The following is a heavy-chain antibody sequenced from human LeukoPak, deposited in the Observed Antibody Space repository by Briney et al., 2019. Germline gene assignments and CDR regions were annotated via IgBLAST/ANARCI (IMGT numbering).Heavy chain of an antibody. CDR3: ARDSVRDGDGPIDY. CDR2: ILYDGSNK. V-gene: IGHV3-30-3*01. J-gene: IGHJ4*02. D-gene: IGHD6-6*01. CDR1: GFTFSSYA. Sequence: GGSLRLSCAASGFTFSSYAMHWVRQAPGKGLEWVAVILYDGSNKYYADSVKGRFTISRDNSKSTLYLQMNSLRAEDTAVYYCARDSVRDGDGPIDYWGQGTLVTVSS.